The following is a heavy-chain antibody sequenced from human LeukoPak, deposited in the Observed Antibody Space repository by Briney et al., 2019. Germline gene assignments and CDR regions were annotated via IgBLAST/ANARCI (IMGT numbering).Heavy chain of an antibody. CDR1: GFTFSSYW. CDR2: INSDGSST. V-gene: IGHV3-74*01. CDR3: AREGGELGYAFDI. J-gene: IGHJ3*02. Sequence: GGSLRLSCAASGFTFSSYWMHWVRQAPGKGLVWVSRINSDGSSTSYADSVKGRFTISRDNAKNTLYLQMNSLRAEDTAVYYCAREGGELGYAFDIWGQGTMVTVSS. D-gene: IGHD3-16*01.